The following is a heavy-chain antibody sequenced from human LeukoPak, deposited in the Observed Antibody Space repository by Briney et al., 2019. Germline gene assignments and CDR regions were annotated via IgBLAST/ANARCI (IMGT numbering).Heavy chain of an antibody. CDR3: ARGSSDWLYYFAY. Sequence: GGSLRLSCVASGFTLSSWTMGWVRQAPGKGLEWVSSITGSGGSTYDEVSVKGRVTISRDNSKNTLYLQMNSLRAEDTAVYYCARGSSDWLYYFAYWGQGTLVTVSS. V-gene: IGHV3-23*01. CDR2: ITGSGGST. CDR1: GFTLSSWT. D-gene: IGHD6-19*01. J-gene: IGHJ4*02.